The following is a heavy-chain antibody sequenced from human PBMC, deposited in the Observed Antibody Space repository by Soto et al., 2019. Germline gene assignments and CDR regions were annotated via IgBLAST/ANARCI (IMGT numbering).Heavy chain of an antibody. D-gene: IGHD3-10*01. J-gene: IGHJ6*01. CDR2: IDPSDSYT. CDR3: ARLLFPSRGYYYGMDV. Sequence: GDAVKISCKGSGYSFTSYWISWVRQMPGKGLEVMGGIDPSDSYTNYSLSLQAHVTIPAYKSVITAYLQWSSMKASHPATYYWARLLFPSRGYYYGMDVWGKGTTVTV. V-gene: IGHV5-10-1*01. CDR1: GYSFTSYW.